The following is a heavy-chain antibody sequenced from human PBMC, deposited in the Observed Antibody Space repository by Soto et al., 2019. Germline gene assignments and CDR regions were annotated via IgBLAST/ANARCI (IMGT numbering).Heavy chain of an antibody. CDR3: AREGIAAAGTSSFDP. Sequence: EVQLVESGGGLVQPGGSLRLSCEASGFTFSSYWMPWVRQAQGKGLVWVSRINSDGSSTSYADSVKGRFTISRDNAKNTLYLQMNSLRAEDTAVYYCAREGIAAAGTSSFDPWGQGTLVTVSS. CDR1: GFTFSSYW. J-gene: IGHJ5*02. D-gene: IGHD6-13*01. V-gene: IGHV3-74*01. CDR2: INSDGSST.